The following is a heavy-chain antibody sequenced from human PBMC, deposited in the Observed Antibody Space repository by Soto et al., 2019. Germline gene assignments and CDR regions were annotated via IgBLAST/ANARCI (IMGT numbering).Heavy chain of an antibody. CDR2: INPNSGNI. D-gene: IGHD3-10*01. Sequence: ASVKVSCKXSGNTFTSYDINWVRQATGHGLEWMGWINPNSGNIGYAQKFQGRVTMTRDTAIRTAYMEVSRLRSDDTAVYYCARGRASGSYYLLDYWGRGTLVTVSS. V-gene: IGHV1-8*01. J-gene: IGHJ4*02. CDR3: ARGRASGSYYLLDY. CDR1: GNTFTSYD.